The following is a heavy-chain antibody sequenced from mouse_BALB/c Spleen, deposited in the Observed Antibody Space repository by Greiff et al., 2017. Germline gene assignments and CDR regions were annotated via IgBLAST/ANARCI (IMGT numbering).Heavy chain of an antibody. J-gene: IGHJ4*01. CDR2: ISYSGST. CDR3: ASTMVTMDY. Sequence: EVHLVASGPGLVKPSQSLSLTCTVTGYSITSDYAWNWIRQFPGNKLEWMGYISYSGSTSYNPSLKSRISITRDTSKNQFFLQLNSVTTEDTATYYCASTMVTMDYWGQGTSVTVSS. CDR1: GYSITSDYA. V-gene: IGHV3-2*02. D-gene: IGHD2-2*01.